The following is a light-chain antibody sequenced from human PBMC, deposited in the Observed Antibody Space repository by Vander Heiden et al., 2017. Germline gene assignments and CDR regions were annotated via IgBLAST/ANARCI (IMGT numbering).Light chain of an antibody. Sequence: PMTPSPSTLSASVGDRVTITCRASQRISSWLAWYQQKPGKAPKLLIYDASSLESGVPSRFSGSGSGTEFTLTISSLQPDDFATYYCQQYKSNSWTFGQGTKVEIK. CDR2: DAS. J-gene: IGKJ1*01. CDR3: QQYKSNSWT. CDR1: QRISSW. V-gene: IGKV1-5*01.